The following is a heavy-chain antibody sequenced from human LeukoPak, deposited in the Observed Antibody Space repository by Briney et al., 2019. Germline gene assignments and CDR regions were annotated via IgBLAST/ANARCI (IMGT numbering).Heavy chain of an antibody. D-gene: IGHD3-16*02. CDR3: ARSAREIRLGELSFTAPLYYYGMDV. J-gene: IGHJ6*02. Sequence: SVKVSCKASGGTFISYAISWVRQAPGQGLEWMGGIIPIFGTANYAQKFQGRVTIAADESTSTAYMELSSLRSEDTAVYYCARSAREIRLGELSFTAPLYYYGMDVWGQGTTVTVSS. V-gene: IGHV1-69*13. CDR1: GGTFISYA. CDR2: IIPIFGTA.